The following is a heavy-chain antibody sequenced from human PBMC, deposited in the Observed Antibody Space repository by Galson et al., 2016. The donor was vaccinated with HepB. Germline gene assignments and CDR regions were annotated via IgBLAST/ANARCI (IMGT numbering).Heavy chain of an antibody. Sequence: CAISGDSVSSNSVAWNWIRQSPSRGLEWLGRTYYRSKWYNDYAVSVKSRITVNPDTSKNQLPLQLNSVTPEETAGYYCARAVIQGTAMGLDYWGQGTLVTVSS. CDR2: TYYRSKWYN. CDR1: GDSVSSNSVA. D-gene: IGHD2-8*02. J-gene: IGHJ4*02. CDR3: ARAVIQGTAMGLDY. V-gene: IGHV6-1*01.